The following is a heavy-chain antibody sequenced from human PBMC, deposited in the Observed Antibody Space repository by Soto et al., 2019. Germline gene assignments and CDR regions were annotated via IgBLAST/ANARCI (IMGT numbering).Heavy chain of an antibody. Sequence: QVDLVESGGGVVQPGKSLRLSCATSGFTFSEDAMHWVRQAPGKGLEWVAAIWYDGSKKHYADSVKGRFTISRDNSKNTLFLQMNSLTAEDTAVYWGAREVRYTAMFSGFDYWGQVTLCTVSS. D-gene: IGHD5-18*01. CDR1: GFTFSEDA. CDR2: IWYDGSKK. V-gene: IGHV3-33*01. J-gene: IGHJ4*02. CDR3: AREVRYTAMFSGFDY.